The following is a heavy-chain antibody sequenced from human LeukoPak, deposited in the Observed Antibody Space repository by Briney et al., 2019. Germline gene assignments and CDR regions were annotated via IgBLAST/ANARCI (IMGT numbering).Heavy chain of an antibody. J-gene: IGHJ5*02. CDR3: AAHRGRYWFGP. V-gene: IGHV1-69*06. Sequence: ASVKVSCKASGGTFSSYAISWVRQAPGQGLEWMGGIIPIFGTANYAQKFQGRDTITADKSTSTAYMELSSLRSEDTAVYYCAAHRGRYWFGPWGQGTLVTVSS. D-gene: IGHD1-14*01. CDR2: IIPIFGTA. CDR1: GGTFSSYA.